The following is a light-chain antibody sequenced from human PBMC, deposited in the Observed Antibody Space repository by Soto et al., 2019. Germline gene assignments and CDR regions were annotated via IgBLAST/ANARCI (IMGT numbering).Light chain of an antibody. Sequence: EIVLTQSPGTLSLSPGERATLSCRASQSVSDSYLAWYQQKPGQAPRLLIYASSRATGIPDRFSGSGSGTDFTLTISRLEPADFEVYYCQHYGTSGLFGPGTKVDIK. CDR1: QSVSDSY. CDR2: AS. CDR3: QHYGTSGL. J-gene: IGKJ3*01. V-gene: IGKV3-20*01.